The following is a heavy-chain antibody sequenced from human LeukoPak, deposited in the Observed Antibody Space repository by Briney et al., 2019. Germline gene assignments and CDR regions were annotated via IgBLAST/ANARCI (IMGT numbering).Heavy chain of an antibody. CDR2: ISYDGSNK. D-gene: IGHD6-13*01. Sequence: GGSLRLSCVASGFTFSNYWMHWVRQAPGKGLEWVAVISYDGSNKYYADSVKGRFTISRDNSKNTLYLQMNSLRAEDTAVYYCAKDRDSSSWLFDPWGQGTLVTVSS. CDR3: AKDRDSSSWLFDP. J-gene: IGHJ5*02. CDR1: GFTFSNYW. V-gene: IGHV3-30*18.